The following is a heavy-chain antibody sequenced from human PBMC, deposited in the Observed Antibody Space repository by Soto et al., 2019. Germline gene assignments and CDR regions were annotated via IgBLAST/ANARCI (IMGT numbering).Heavy chain of an antibody. CDR1: GYTFPTST. Sequence: QLVQSGAEAKKPGASVKVSCKASGYTFPTSTISWVRQAPGQGLDWMGWIKAYSGNTNYAQKLQGRVTMTTDTSTNTAYTEMRSLTTSDTAIYYFALADYCDDDYCGQGTLVTVSS. D-gene: IGHD4-17*01. V-gene: IGHV1-18*01. CDR3: ALADYCDDDY. CDR2: IKAYSGNT. J-gene: IGHJ4*02.